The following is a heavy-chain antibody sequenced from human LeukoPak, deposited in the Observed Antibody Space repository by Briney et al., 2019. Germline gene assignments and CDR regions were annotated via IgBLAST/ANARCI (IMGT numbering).Heavy chain of an antibody. V-gene: IGHV2-5*02. J-gene: IGHJ4*02. CDR1: GFSLSTSGVG. CDR3: AHRRQQLDSDY. Sequence: TGSGPTLVKPTQTLTLTCTFSGFSLSTSGVGVGWIRQPPGKALEWLALIYWDDDKRYRSSLKSRLTITKDTSKNQVVLTMTNMDPADTATYYCAHRRQQLDSDYWGQGTLVTVSS. CDR2: IYWDDDK. D-gene: IGHD6-13*01.